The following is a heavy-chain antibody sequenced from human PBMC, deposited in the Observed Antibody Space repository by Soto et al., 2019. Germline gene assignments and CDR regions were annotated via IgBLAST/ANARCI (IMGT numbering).Heavy chain of an antibody. CDR3: AKSPGMYYYDSSGHYHYDY. J-gene: IGHJ4*02. D-gene: IGHD3-22*01. Sequence: GGSLRLSCAASGFTFSSYAMSWVRQAPGKGLEWVSAISGSGVSTYYADSVKGRFTTSRDNSKNTLYLQMNSLRAEDTAVYYCAKSPGMYYYDSSGHYHYDYWGQGTLVTVSS. V-gene: IGHV3-23*01. CDR1: GFTFSSYA. CDR2: ISGSGVST.